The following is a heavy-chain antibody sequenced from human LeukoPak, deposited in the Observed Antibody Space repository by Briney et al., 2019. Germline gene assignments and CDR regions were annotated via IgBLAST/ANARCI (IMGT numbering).Heavy chain of an antibody. V-gene: IGHV4-4*07. D-gene: IGHD1-1*01. CDR1: GGSISSYY. CDR2: IYTSGST. J-gene: IGHJ4*02. Sequence: SETLSLTCTVSGGSISSYYWSWIRQPAGKGLEWIGRIYTSGSTNYNPSPKSRVTMSVDTSKNQFSLKLSSVTAADTAVYYCAREWGGKLERPTGFDYWGQGTLVTVSS. CDR3: AREWGGKLERPTGFDY.